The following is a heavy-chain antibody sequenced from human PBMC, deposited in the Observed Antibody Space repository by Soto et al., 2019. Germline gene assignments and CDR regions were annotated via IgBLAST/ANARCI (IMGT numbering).Heavy chain of an antibody. Sequence: ASVKVSCKASGYTFTSYGISWLRQAPGQGLEWMGWISAYNGNTNYAQKLQGRVTMTTDTSTSTAFMELRSLTSVDTVVYYCASQAAGTGFGAFDIWGQGTMVTVSS. V-gene: IGHV1-18*01. J-gene: IGHJ3*02. D-gene: IGHD6-13*01. CDR2: ISAYNGNT. CDR1: GYTFTSYG. CDR3: ASQAAGTGFGAFDI.